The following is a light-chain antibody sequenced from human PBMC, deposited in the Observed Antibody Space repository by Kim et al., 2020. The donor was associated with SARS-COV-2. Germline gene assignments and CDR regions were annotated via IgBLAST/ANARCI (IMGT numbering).Light chain of an antibody. CDR2: EDN. Sequence: TVTISCTRSSGRIASNYVQWYQQRPGSAPTTVIYEDNQRPSGVPDRFSGSIDSSSNSASLTISGLKTEDEADYFCQSYDSSNGYVVFGGGTQLTVL. CDR3: QSYDSSNGYVV. J-gene: IGLJ2*01. V-gene: IGLV6-57*03. CDR1: SGRIASNY.